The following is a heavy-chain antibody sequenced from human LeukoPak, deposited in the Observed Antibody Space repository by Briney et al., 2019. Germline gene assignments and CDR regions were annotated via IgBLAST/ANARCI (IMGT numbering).Heavy chain of an antibody. CDR2: ISSSGSTI. J-gene: IGHJ5*02. D-gene: IGHD3-22*01. Sequence: GGSLRLSCAASGFTFSSYEMNWVCQAPGKGLEWVSYISSSGSTIYYADSVKGRLTISRDNAKNSLYLQMNSLRAEDTAVYYCAREGYYDSSGYYFGLTPNNVNWFDPWGQGTLVTVSS. V-gene: IGHV3-48*03. CDR3: AREGYYDSSGYYFGLTPNNVNWFDP. CDR1: GFTFSSYE.